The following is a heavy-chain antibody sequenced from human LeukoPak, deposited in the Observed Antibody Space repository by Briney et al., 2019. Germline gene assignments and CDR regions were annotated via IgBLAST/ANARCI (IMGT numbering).Heavy chain of an antibody. CDR1: GFTFVDYA. J-gene: IGHJ4*02. CDR2: ISRNSGSI. D-gene: IGHD1-26*01. V-gene: IGHV3-9*01. Sequence: AGGSLRLSCAASGFTFVDYAMHWVRQAPGKGLEWVSGISRNSGSIGYAESVKGRFTISRDNAKNSLYLQMNSLRAEDTALYYCAKDYSVGATHGGIDYWGQGTLVTVSS. CDR3: AKDYSVGATHGGIDY.